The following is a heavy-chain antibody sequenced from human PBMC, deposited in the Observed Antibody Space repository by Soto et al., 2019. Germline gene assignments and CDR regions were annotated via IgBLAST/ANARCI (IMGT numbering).Heavy chain of an antibody. CDR3: ARSPTGDSTLPASYYFDY. D-gene: IGHD7-27*01. J-gene: IGHJ4*02. Sequence: ASVKVSCKASGYTFTGYYMHWVRQAPGQGLEWMGWINPNSGGTNYAQKFQGWVTMTRDTSISTAYMELSRLRSDDTAVYYCARSPTGDSTLPASYYFDYWGQGTLVTVSS. CDR1: GYTFTGYY. CDR2: INPNSGGT. V-gene: IGHV1-2*04.